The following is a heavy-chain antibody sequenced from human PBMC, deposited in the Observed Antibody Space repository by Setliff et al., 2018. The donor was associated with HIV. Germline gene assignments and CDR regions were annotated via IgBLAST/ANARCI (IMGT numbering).Heavy chain of an antibody. CDR1: GFTFSSYS. Sequence: SLKISCAASGFTFSSYSMNWVRQAPGKGLEWVSYISSSSSTIYYADSVKGRFTISRDNAKNSLYLQMNSLRAEDTAVYYCARDSGGWYPTGDYYYYYMDVWGKGTTVTVSS. CDR2: ISSSSSTI. V-gene: IGHV3-48*01. J-gene: IGHJ6*03. CDR3: ARDSGGWYPTGDYYYYYMDV. D-gene: IGHD6-19*01.